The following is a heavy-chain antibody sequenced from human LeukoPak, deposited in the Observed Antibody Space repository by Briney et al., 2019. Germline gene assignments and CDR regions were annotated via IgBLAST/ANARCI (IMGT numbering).Heavy chain of an antibody. Sequence: PGGSLRLSCAASGFTFSGSAMHWVRQASGKGLEWVGRIRSKANSYATAYAASVKGRFTISRDDSKNTAYLQMNSLKTEDTAVYYCARARGSYAFDYWGQGTLVTVSS. CDR2: IRSKANSYAT. CDR1: GFTFSGSA. J-gene: IGHJ4*02. CDR3: ARARGSYAFDY. D-gene: IGHD1-26*01. V-gene: IGHV3-73*01.